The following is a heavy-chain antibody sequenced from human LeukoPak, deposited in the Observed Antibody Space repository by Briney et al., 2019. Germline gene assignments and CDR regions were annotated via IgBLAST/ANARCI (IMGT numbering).Heavy chain of an antibody. CDR2: IYSGGST. V-gene: IGHV3-53*01. J-gene: IGHJ4*02. D-gene: IGHD1-7*01. CDR3: AKVPATKSFDS. Sequence: GGSLELSCAASGFTVSSNYMSWVRQAPGKGLEWVSVIYSGGSTYYADSVRGRFTISRDNSKDTLYLQMNSLRVEDTAVYYCAKVPATKSFDSWGQGTLVTVSS. CDR1: GFTVSSNY.